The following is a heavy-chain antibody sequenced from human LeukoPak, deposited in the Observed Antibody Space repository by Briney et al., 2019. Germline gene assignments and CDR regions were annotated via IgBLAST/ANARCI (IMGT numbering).Heavy chain of an antibody. CDR3: ARAGYGDPHFDF. CDR1: GFTFSNYG. Sequence: GGSLRLSCAASGFTFSNYGMHWVRQAPGKGLEWVAAIWYDGSNKYYGDSVKGRFTISRDNSKNTPYLQMNSLRAEDTAAYYCARAGYGDPHFDFWGQGTLVTVSS. D-gene: IGHD4-17*01. CDR2: IWYDGSNK. J-gene: IGHJ4*02. V-gene: IGHV3-33*01.